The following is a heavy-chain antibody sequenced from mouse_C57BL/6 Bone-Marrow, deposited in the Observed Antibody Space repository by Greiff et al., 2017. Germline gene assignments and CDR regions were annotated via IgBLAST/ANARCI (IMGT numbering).Heavy chain of an antibody. V-gene: IGHV1-74*01. CDR2: IHPYDSDT. CDR1: GYTFTSYW. Sequence: QVQLQQPGAELVKPGASVKVSCKASGYTFTSYWMHWVKQRPGQGLEWIGRIHPYDSDTNYNQKFKGTATLTVDNTSSTAYMQRSSLSSEDSAIYYCAMRMEGNYLYYYAMDNWGEGTSVTVSS. D-gene: IGHD2-1*01. J-gene: IGHJ4*01. CDR3: AMRMEGNYLYYYAMDN.